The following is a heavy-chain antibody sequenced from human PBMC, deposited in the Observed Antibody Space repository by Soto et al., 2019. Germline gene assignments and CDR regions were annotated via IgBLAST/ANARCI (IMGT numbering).Heavy chain of an antibody. CDR1: RCTLSSYA. CDR3: ASDYYRFNGAYGFSMDF. V-gene: IGHV3-30-3*01. CDR2: ISSDGSNK. D-gene: IGHD2-8*01. J-gene: IGHJ6*02. Sequence: GGSLRLSSGASRCTLSSYAIHWDRQPPGKGLEWVAVISSDGSNKYYADSVKGRFTISRDTSKNPPYLQMTSQRAEDTAVYDRASDYYRFNGAYGFSMDFWGQGTTVTVSS.